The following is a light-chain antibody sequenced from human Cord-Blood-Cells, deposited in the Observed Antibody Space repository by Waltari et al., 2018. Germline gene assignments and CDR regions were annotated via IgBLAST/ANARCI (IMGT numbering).Light chain of an antibody. V-gene: IGKV1-33*01. CDR3: QQYDNLPRS. CDR2: DAS. Sequence: DIQMTQSPSSLSASVGARVTTTCQASQDISNYLNWYQQKPGKAPKLLIYDASNLETGVPSRFSGSGSGTDFTFTISSLQPEDIATYYCQQYDNLPRSFGQGTKLEIK. CDR1: QDISNY. J-gene: IGKJ2*04.